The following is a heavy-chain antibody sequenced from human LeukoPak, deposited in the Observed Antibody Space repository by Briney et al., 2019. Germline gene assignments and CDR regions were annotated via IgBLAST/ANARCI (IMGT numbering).Heavy chain of an antibody. CDR3: ARETYYGSGSYSDFALDY. Sequence: GGSLRLSCAASGFTFSNYEINWVRQAPGRGPEWISYISGSGTSIYHANSVKGRFTISRDNAKNSVYLQMNSLRAEDTAVYYCARETYYGSGSYSDFALDYWGQGTLVTVSS. J-gene: IGHJ4*02. CDR2: ISGSGTSI. D-gene: IGHD3-10*01. V-gene: IGHV3-48*03. CDR1: GFTFSNYE.